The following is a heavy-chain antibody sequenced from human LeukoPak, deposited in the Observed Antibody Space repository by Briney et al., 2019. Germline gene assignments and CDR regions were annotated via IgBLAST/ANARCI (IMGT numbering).Heavy chain of an antibody. CDR1: GYTFTSYY. CDR3: ARDVASSGYYWD. D-gene: IGHD3-22*01. Sequence: GASMKVSCKASGYTFTSYYMHWVRQTPGQGLEWMGIINPSGGSASYAQKFQGRVTMTRDTSTSTGYMEVSSLRSEDTAVYYCARDVASSGYYWDWGQGTLVTVSS. CDR2: INPSGGSA. V-gene: IGHV1-46*01. J-gene: IGHJ4*02.